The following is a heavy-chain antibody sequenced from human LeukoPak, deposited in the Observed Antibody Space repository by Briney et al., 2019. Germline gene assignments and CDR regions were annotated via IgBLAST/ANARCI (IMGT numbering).Heavy chain of an antibody. J-gene: IGHJ4*02. CDR2: ISWNGGDL. CDR1: GFTFDDYA. V-gene: IGHV3-9*01. CDR3: AKGIYDTSSYGGGFDY. Sequence: GGSLRLSCAASGFTFDDYAMHWVRQAPGKGLEWVSTISWNGGDLGYADSLKGRFTISRDNSKNTLYLQMNSLRAEDTAVYYCAKGIYDTSSYGGGFDYWGQGTLVTVSS. D-gene: IGHD3-22*01.